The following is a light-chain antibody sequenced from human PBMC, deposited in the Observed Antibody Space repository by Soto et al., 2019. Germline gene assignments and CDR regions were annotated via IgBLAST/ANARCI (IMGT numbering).Light chain of an antibody. CDR2: VNN. CDR3: AAWDDSLNGYV. V-gene: IGLV1-44*01. Sequence: QSVLTQPPSASGTPGQRVTLSCSGGTSNIGINTVNWYQHLPGTAPKLLIDVNNQRPSGVPDRFSGSTSGTSASLAISGLQSEDEADYYCAAWDDSLNGYVFGSGTKLTVL. CDR1: TSNIGINT. J-gene: IGLJ1*01.